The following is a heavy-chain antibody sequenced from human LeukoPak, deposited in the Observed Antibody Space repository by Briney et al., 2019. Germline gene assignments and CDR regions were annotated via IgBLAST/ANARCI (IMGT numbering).Heavy chain of an antibody. D-gene: IGHD6-19*01. CDR3: AREPPIAVAGIGDY. CDR1: GYTFTDYY. Sequence: ASVKVSCKASGYTFTDYYMHWVRQAPGQGLEWMGWISAYNGNTNYAQKLQGRVTMTTDTSTSTAYMELRSLRSDDTAVYYCAREPPIAVAGIGDYWGQGTLVTVSS. V-gene: IGHV1-18*04. J-gene: IGHJ4*02. CDR2: ISAYNGNT.